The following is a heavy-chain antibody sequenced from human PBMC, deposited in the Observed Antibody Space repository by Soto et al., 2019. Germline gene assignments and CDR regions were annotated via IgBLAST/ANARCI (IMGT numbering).Heavy chain of an antibody. D-gene: IGHD1-26*01. V-gene: IGHV4-59*08. CDR1: GGTISSWY. J-gene: IGHJ4*02. Sequence: QVQLQESGPGLVKPSETLSLTCTVSGGTISSWYWSWIRQPPGKGLEWIGYIYYSGSTNCNPSLKSRVTMSVATSKTQFSLKLSSVTAADTAVYYCARRYGSAIDYWGQGTLVTVSS. CDR3: ARRYGSAIDY. CDR2: IYYSGST.